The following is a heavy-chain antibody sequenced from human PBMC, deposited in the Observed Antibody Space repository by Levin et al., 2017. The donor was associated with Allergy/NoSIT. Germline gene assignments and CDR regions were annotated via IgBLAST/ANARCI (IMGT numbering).Heavy chain of an antibody. J-gene: IGHJ4*02. CDR3: VRDPGYSSGWREYYFDY. CDR2: IYHSGST. CDR1: GGSISSSNW. Sequence: PSETLSLTCAVSGGSISSSNWWSWVRQPPGKGLEWIGEIYHSGSTNYNPSLKSRVTISVDKSKNQFSLKLSSVTAADTAVFYCVRDPGYSSGWREYYFDYWGQGTLVTVSS. V-gene: IGHV4-4*02. D-gene: IGHD6-19*01.